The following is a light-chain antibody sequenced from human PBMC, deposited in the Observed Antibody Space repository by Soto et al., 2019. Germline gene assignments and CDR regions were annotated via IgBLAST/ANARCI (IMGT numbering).Light chain of an antibody. V-gene: IGKV1-5*03. CDR1: QSISSW. Sequence: PSTMSASVGDRVTITCRASQSISSWLAWYQQKPGKAPKLLIYKASTLKSGVPSRFSGSGSGTEFTLTISSLQPDDFATYYCQHYNSYSEAFGQGTKVDIK. J-gene: IGKJ1*01. CDR3: QHYNSYSEA. CDR2: KAS.